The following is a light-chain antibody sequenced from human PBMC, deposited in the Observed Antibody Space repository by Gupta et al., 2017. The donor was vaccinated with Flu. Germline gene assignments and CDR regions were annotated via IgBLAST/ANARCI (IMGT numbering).Light chain of an antibody. CDR3: QQYLTTPLT. V-gene: IGKV4-1*01. Sequence: DIVMTQYPDSLAVSLGERANNNCKSSQSVLSSSNNKNYVAWYQQKPGQPPKFLIYWASSRESGIPDRCRGRGSGTDFSISIRSLQAEDVAVYYCQQYLTTPLTFGGGTNVEI. J-gene: IGKJ4*01. CDR1: QSVLSSSNNKNY. CDR2: WAS.